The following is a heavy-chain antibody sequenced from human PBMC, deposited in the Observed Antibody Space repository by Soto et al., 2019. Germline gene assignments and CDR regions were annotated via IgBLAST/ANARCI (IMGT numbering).Heavy chain of an antibody. J-gene: IGHJ6*02. V-gene: IGHV5-51*01. Sequence: GESLKISCKGSGYSFTSYWIGWVRQMPGKGLEWMGIIYPGDSDTRYSPSFQGQVTISADKSISTAYLQWSSLKASDTAMYYCARGLEWSRSAYSYYGMDVWGQGTTVTVSS. CDR2: IYPGDSDT. D-gene: IGHD3-3*01. CDR1: GYSFTSYW. CDR3: ARGLEWSRSAYSYYGMDV.